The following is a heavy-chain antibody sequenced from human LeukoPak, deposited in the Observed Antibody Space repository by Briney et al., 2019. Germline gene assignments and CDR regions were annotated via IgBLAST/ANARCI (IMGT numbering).Heavy chain of an antibody. CDR3: ARHEIRIYYGSGTLNWFDP. Sequence: SETLSLTCTVSGGSISSSSYYWGWIRQPPGKGLEWIGCIYYSGSTYYNPSLKSRVTISVDTSKNQFSLKLNSVTAADTAVYYCARHEIRIYYGSGTLNWFDPWGQGTLVTVSS. J-gene: IGHJ5*02. V-gene: IGHV4-39*01. CDR1: GGSISSSSYY. D-gene: IGHD3-10*01. CDR2: IYYSGST.